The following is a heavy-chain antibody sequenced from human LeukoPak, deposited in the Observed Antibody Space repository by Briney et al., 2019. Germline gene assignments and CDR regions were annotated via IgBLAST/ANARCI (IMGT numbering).Heavy chain of an antibody. D-gene: IGHD3-22*01. CDR2: INSVGSST. CDR3: ARGGYNYDNSGYSYSLGY. V-gene: IGHV3-74*01. CDR1: GFALSSYW. Sequence: GGSLRLSCAASGFALSSYWMHWVRQAPGKGLVWVSRINSVGSSTSYADSVKGRFIISRDNAKNTLYLQMNSLRAEDTAVYYCARGGYNYDNSGYSYSLGYWGQGTLVTVSS. J-gene: IGHJ4*02.